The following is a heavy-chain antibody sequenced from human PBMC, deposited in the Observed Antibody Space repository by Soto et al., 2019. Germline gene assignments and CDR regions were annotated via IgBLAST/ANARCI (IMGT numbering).Heavy chain of an antibody. CDR2: ISAYYDNT. V-gene: IGHV1-18*01. CDR1: GYTFTNYG. J-gene: IGHJ3*02. Sequence: ASVKVSCKASGYTFTNYGFSWVRQAPGQGLEWMGWISAYYDNTDYAQKFQGRVTMTTDTSTNTAYMELSSLRSEDTAVYYCARSGTAIHDAFDIWGQGTMVTVSS. D-gene: IGHD1-7*01. CDR3: ARSGTAIHDAFDI.